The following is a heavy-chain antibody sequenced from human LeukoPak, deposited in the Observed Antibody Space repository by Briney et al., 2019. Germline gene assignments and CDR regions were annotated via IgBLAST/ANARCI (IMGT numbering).Heavy chain of an antibody. CDR1: GFTFSSYG. V-gene: IGHV3-30*03. Sequence: PGRSLRLSCAASGFTFSSYGMHWVRQAPGKGLEWVAVISYDGSNKYYADSVKGRFTISRDNPKNTLYLQMNSLRAEDTAVYYCARGLRFLEWFFDYWGQGTLVTVSS. D-gene: IGHD3-3*01. CDR3: ARGLRFLEWFFDY. J-gene: IGHJ4*02. CDR2: ISYDGSNK.